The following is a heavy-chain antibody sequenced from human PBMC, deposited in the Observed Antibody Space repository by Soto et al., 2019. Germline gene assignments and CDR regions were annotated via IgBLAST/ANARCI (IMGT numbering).Heavy chain of an antibody. CDR1: GGSINSYDYY. J-gene: IGHJ6*02. V-gene: IGHV4-30-4*01. CDR3: ARVTESLGVYGMDV. Sequence: QVQLQESGPRLAKPSQTLSLTCAVSGGSINSYDYYWSWIRQPPGKVLEWIGYIFYTGSTFYNPSFKSRLTMSVDTSKNQFSLKLRSVTAADTAVYFCARVTESLGVYGMDVWGQGTTVTVSS. CDR2: IFYTGST. D-gene: IGHD3-3*01.